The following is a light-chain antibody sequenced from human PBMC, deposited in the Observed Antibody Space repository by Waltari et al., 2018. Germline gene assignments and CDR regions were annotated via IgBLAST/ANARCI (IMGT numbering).Light chain of an antibody. Sequence: ETVMTQSPATLSVSPGGRATLSCRASQSLGTNLAWYQQKPGQAPRLLIYGASSGATGVPARFSGSGSGTDFTLTISSLQSEDFVVYYCQQYNNWPLYTFGQGTKLEI. CDR2: GAS. V-gene: IGKV3-15*01. CDR3: QQYNNWPLYT. J-gene: IGKJ2*01. CDR1: QSLGTN.